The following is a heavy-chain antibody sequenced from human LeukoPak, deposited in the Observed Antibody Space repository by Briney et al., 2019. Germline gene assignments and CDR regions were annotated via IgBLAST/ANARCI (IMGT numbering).Heavy chain of an antibody. D-gene: IGHD3-9*01. CDR2: MNPNSGNT. CDR3: ARTYYDIFTGYLGFDP. Sequence: ASVKVSCKASGYTFTSYDINWVRQATGQGLEWMGWMNPNSGNTGYAQKFQGRVTMTRNTSISTAYMELSSLRSEDTAVYYCARTYYDIFTGYLGFDPWGQGTLVTVSS. J-gene: IGHJ5*02. V-gene: IGHV1-8*01. CDR1: GYTFTSYD.